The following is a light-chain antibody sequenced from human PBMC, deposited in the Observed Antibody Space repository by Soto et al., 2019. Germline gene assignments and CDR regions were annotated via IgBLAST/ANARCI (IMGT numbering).Light chain of an antibody. Sequence: QLVLTQSPSVSGAPGQRVTISCTGSSSNIGTNYDVHWYQQFPGRAPKLLIYGNTNRPSGVPDRFSASKSGNTASLTISGLQAEDEAYYYCWSYAGNTIFVFGGGTKLTVL. CDR3: WSYAGNTIFV. V-gene: IGLV1-40*01. CDR1: SSNIGTNYD. CDR2: GNT. J-gene: IGLJ2*01.